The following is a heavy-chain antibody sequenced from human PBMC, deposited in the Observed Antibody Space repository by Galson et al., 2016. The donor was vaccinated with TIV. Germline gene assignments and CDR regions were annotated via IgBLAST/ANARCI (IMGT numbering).Heavy chain of an antibody. V-gene: IGHV1-3*01. CDR1: GYTFTRYY. D-gene: IGHD2-21*01. Sequence: SVKVSCKASGYTFTRYYMHWVRQAPGQRLEWLGWFNAGNGNTKYSQKFQGRVTITWDTSASTAYMELSSLRFEDTAVYYCARPPYCGGDCYKYDHWGQGTRVTVYS. CDR2: FNAGNGNT. J-gene: IGHJ4*02. CDR3: ARPPYCGGDCYKYDH.